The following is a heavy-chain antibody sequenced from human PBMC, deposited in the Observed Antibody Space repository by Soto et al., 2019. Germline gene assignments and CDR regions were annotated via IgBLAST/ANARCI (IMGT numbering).Heavy chain of an antibody. CDR3: AKELFVGVCLPLYYYYYGMDV. Sequence: EVQLLESGGGLVQPGGSLRLSCAASGFTFSSYAMSWVRQAPGKGLEWVSAISRSGGSTYYADSAKGRFTISRDNSKNTLYLQMNSLRADDTAVYYCAKELFVGVCLPLYYYYYGMDVWGQGTTVTV. D-gene: IGHD2-8*01. V-gene: IGHV3-23*01. CDR1: GFTFSSYA. J-gene: IGHJ6*02. CDR2: ISRSGGST.